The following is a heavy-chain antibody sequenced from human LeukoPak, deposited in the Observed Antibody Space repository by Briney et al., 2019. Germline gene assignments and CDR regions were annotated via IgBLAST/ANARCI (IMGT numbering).Heavy chain of an antibody. Sequence: ASVKVSCKASGGTFSSYAISWVRQAPGQGLEWMGGIIPIFGTANYAQKFQGRVTITADESTSTAYMELSRLRSEDTAVYYCASTFLGYFDWLLHHWRQSPLLTVSS. CDR1: GGTFSSYA. J-gene: IGHJ1*01. CDR3: ASTFLGYFDWLLHH. V-gene: IGHV1-69*13. D-gene: IGHD3-9*01. CDR2: IIPIFGTA.